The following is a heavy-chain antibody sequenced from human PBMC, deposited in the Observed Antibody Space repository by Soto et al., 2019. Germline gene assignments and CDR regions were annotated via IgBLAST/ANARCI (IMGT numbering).Heavy chain of an antibody. CDR2: INPNSGGT. V-gene: IGHV1-2*02. Sequence: ASVKVSCKASGYTFTGYYMHWVRQAPGQGLEWMGWINPNSGGTNYAQKFQGRVTMTRDTSISTAYMELSRLRSDDTAVYYCASLSITMLRGVISPHDYWGQGTLVTVS. D-gene: IGHD3-10*01. CDR3: ASLSITMLRGVISPHDY. J-gene: IGHJ4*02. CDR1: GYTFTGYY.